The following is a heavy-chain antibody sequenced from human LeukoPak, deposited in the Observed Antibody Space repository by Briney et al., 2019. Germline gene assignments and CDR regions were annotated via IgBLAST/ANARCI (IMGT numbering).Heavy chain of an antibody. Sequence: GASVKVSCKASGGTFSSYAISWVRQAPGQGLEWMGGIIPIFGTANYAQKFQGRVTMTRNTSISTAYMELSSLRSEDTAVYYCARGQETSTSTVTTDYYMDVWGKGTTVTISS. CDR3: ARGQETSTSTVTTDYYMDV. CDR1: GGTFSSYA. CDR2: IIPIFGTA. D-gene: IGHD4-17*01. V-gene: IGHV1-69*05. J-gene: IGHJ6*03.